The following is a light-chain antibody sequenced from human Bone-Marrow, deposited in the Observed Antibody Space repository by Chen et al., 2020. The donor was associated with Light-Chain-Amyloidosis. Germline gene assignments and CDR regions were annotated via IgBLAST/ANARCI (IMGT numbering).Light chain of an antibody. J-gene: IGKJ4*02. CDR2: GSS. CDR1: QTISSNY. Sequence: EIVLTPSPGTLSLSPGEGANLSCRASQTISSNYLTWYQHKFGQAPMLLIYGSSSRATGIPDRCTGSGSGRDFTLTSNRLEPEDFARDYGKQYGTSPLTFGGGAKVEIK. V-gene: IGKV3-20*01. CDR3: KQYGTSPLT.